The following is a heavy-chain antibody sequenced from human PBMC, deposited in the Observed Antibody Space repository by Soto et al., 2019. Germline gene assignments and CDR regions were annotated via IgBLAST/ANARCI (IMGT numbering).Heavy chain of an antibody. CDR2: ISAYNGHT. Sequence: QVQLVQSGPEVKKPGASVKVSCKASGYTFTNHGFNWVRQAPGQGLEWMGWISAYNGHTKYSQIFQARVIMTTDTSTSTAYVELRSLTSDATAVYCCAREGAGTNPLGYWGQGTLVTVSS. J-gene: IGHJ4*02. D-gene: IGHD7-27*01. CDR3: AREGAGTNPLGY. V-gene: IGHV1-18*01. CDR1: GYTFTNHG.